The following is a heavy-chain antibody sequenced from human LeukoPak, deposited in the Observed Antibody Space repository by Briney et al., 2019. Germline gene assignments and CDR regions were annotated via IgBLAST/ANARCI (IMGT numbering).Heavy chain of an antibody. J-gene: IGHJ4*02. D-gene: IGHD6-13*01. CDR2: IYYSGST. CDR3: ARASSGSSSWYFDY. Sequence: SQTLSPTCTVSGGSLSSSSYYWGWLRQPPGKGLEWIGSIYYSGSTYYNPSLRSRVTISVDTSKNQFSLKLSALSAAATAVYYCARASSGSSSWYFDYWGQGTLVTVSS. CDR1: GGSLSSSSYY. V-gene: IGHV4-39*02.